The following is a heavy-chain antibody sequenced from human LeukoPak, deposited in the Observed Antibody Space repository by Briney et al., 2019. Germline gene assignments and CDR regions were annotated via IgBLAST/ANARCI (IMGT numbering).Heavy chain of an antibody. V-gene: IGHV3-53*05. D-gene: IGHD6-19*01. Sequence: GGSLRLSCAASGFTVSSNYMSWVRQAPGKGLEWVSVIYSGGSTYYADSVKGRFTISRDNSKNTLYLQMNSLRAEDTAVYYCARDKTPGYSSGHFDSWGQGTQVTVSS. J-gene: IGHJ4*02. CDR3: ARDKTPGYSSGHFDS. CDR2: IYSGGST. CDR1: GFTVSSNY.